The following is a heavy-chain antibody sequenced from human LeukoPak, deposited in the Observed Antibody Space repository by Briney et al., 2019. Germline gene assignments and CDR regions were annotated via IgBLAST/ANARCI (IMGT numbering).Heavy chain of an antibody. CDR1: GFTFSSYG. D-gene: IGHD3-22*01. CDR3: AKDDSSGYGAFDI. Sequence: PGGSLRLSCAASGFTFSSYGMHWVRQAPGKGLEWVAVISYDGSNKYNADSVKGRFTISRDNSKNTLYLQMNSPRAEDTAVYYCAKDDSSGYGAFDIWGQRTMVTVSS. J-gene: IGHJ3*02. V-gene: IGHV3-30*18. CDR2: ISYDGSNK.